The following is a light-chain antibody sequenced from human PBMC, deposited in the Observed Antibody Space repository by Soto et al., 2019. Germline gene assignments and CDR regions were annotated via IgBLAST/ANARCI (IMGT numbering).Light chain of an antibody. V-gene: IGKV3-11*01. Sequence: EIVLTQSPATLSLSPGARATLSCRPSQSVSSYLAWYQQKPGQAPRLLIYLASNRATGVPARFSGSGSGTDFTLTISSLEPEDFAVYYCQQRSNWPLTFGGGTKVEI. J-gene: IGKJ4*01. CDR2: LAS. CDR3: QQRSNWPLT. CDR1: QSVSSY.